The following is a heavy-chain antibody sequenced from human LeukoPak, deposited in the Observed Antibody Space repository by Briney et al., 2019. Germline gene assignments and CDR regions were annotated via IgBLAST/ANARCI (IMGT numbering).Heavy chain of an antibody. D-gene: IGHD3-10*02. J-gene: IGHJ6*04. CDR3: AELGITMIGGV. V-gene: IGHV3-48*03. CDR1: GFTFGSYD. CDR2: ISSSGSTI. Sequence: GGSLRLSCAASGFTFGSYDMNWVRQAPGKGLEWVSYISSSGSTIYYADSVKGRFTISRDNAKNSLYLQMNSLRAEDTAVYYCAELGITMIGGVWGKGTTVTISS.